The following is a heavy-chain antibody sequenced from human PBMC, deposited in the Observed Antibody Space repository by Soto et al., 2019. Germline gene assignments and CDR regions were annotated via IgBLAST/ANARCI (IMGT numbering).Heavy chain of an antibody. CDR3: AKDINSGNSSGYYYYYYGMDV. V-gene: IGHV3-43*01. CDR2: ISWDGGST. D-gene: IGHD3-22*01. CDR1: GFTFDDYT. Sequence: GGSLRLSCAASGFTFDDYTMHWVRQAPGKGLEWFSLISWDGGSTYYADSVKGRFTISRDNSKNSLYLQMNSLRTEDTALYYCAKDINSGNSSGYYYYYYGMDVWGQGTTVTVS. J-gene: IGHJ6*02.